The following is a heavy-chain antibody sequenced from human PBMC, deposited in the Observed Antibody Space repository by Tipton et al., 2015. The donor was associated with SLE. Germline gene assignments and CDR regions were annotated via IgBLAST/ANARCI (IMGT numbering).Heavy chain of an antibody. CDR2: INPSGGST. D-gene: IGHD6-19*01. CDR1: GYTFTNYG. CDR3: ARTSSGWYGGWFDP. Sequence: QLVQSGAEVKKPGASVKVSCKASGYTFTNYGISWVRQAPGQGLEWMGIINPSGGSTSYAQKFQGRVTMTRDTSTSTVYMELSSLRSEDTAVYYCARTSSGWYGGWFDPWGQGTLVTVSS. J-gene: IGHJ5*02. V-gene: IGHV1-46*01.